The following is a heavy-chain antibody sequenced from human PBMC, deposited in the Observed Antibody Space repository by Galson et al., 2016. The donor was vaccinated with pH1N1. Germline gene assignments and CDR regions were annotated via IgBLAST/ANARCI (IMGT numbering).Heavy chain of an antibody. J-gene: IGHJ4*02. Sequence: ETLSLTCAVSGDSITSGYYWGWIRQAPGRGLEWIGSFYDSGSTTYYKTSLKSRVAISVDTSKNQFSLRLSSMTAADTAVYYCAKMARTSGPDSEYYFDFWGQGMLVTVSS. CDR2: FYDSGSTT. V-gene: IGHV4-38-2*01. CDR1: GDSITSGYY. CDR3: AKMARTSGPDSEYYFDF. D-gene: IGHD1-1*01.